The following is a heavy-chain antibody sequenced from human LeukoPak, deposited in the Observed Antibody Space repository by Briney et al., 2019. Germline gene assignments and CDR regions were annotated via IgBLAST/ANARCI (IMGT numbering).Heavy chain of an antibody. J-gene: IGHJ4*02. V-gene: IGHV3-74*01. CDR3: VRERNNFWSGHHSIFDS. CDR2: INNDGSST. Sequence: GGSLRLSCAASGFIFSDHWMHWVRQAPGKGLVWLSRINNDGSSTIYADSVKGRLTFSRDNAENTLFLEMSSLRVEDTAVYYCVRERNNFWSGHHSIFDSWGQGTLVTVSS. CDR1: GFIFSDHW. D-gene: IGHD3-3*01.